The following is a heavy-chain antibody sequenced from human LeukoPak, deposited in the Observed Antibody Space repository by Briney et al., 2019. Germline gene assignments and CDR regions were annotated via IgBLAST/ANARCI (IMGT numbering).Heavy chain of an antibody. Sequence: QPGGSLRLSCATSGFTFSSYGMHWVRQAPGKGLEWEAVISYDGSNKYYADSVKGRFTISRDNSKNTLYLQMNSLRAEDTAVYYCAKGTSSGWFLFDYWGQGTLVTVSS. CDR3: AKGTSSGWFLFDY. CDR1: GFTFSSYG. D-gene: IGHD6-19*01. CDR2: ISYDGSNK. J-gene: IGHJ4*02. V-gene: IGHV3-30*18.